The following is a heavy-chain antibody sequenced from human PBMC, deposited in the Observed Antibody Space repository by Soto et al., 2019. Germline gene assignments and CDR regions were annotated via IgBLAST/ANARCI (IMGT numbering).Heavy chain of an antibody. V-gene: IGHV3-30-3*01. CDR3: ARDPNTIFGVVIRTEPFDY. J-gene: IGHJ4*02. Sequence: VGSLRLSCAASGFTFSSYAMHWVRQAPGKGLEWVAVISYDGSNKYYADSVKGRFTISRDNSKNTLYLQMNSLRAEDTAVYYCARDPNTIFGVVIRTEPFDYWGQGTLVTVSS. D-gene: IGHD3-3*01. CDR1: GFTFSSYA. CDR2: ISYDGSNK.